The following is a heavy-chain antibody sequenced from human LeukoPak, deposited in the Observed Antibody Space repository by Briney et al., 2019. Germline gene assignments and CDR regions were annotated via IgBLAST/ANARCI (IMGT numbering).Heavy chain of an antibody. CDR3: ARESHSSSWHNDAFDI. J-gene: IGHJ3*02. V-gene: IGHV3-33*01. CDR1: GFAFSSYG. CDR2: IWYDGSNK. Sequence: GRSLRLSCAASGFAFSSYGMHWVRQAPGKGLEWVAVIWYDGSNKYYADSVKGRFTISRDNSKNTLYLQMNSLRAEDTAVYYCARESHSSSWHNDAFDIWGQGTMVTVSS. D-gene: IGHD6-13*01.